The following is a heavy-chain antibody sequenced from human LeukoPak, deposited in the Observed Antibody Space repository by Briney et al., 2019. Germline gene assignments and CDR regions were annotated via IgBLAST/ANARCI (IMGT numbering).Heavy chain of an antibody. CDR2: ISRSGEVT. CDR3: AKDSYRSSWPDY. V-gene: IGHV3-23*01. CDR1: GFTFSNYA. D-gene: IGHD6-13*01. J-gene: IGHJ4*02. Sequence: GGSLRLSCAASGFTFSNYAMSWVRQAPGKGLEWVSGISRSGEVTYYADSVRGRFTISRDTSKNTLYLQMNSLRVEDTAVYYCAKDSYRSSWPDYWGQGTLVTVAS.